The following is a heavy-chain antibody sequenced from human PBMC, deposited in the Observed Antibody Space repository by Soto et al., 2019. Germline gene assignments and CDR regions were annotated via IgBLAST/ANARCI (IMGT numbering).Heavy chain of an antibody. J-gene: IGHJ4*02. CDR3: ARGRYGDY. CDR2: ISAHNGNT. D-gene: IGHD1-1*01. CDR1: GYTFTSYG. Sequence: QVHLVQSGAEVKKPGASVKVSCKASGYTFTSYGITWVRQAPGQGLEWMGWISAHNGNTDYAQKLQGRVIVTRDTATSTAYMEQTSLISDDAAVYYCARGRYGDYWGQGALVTVSS. V-gene: IGHV1-18*01.